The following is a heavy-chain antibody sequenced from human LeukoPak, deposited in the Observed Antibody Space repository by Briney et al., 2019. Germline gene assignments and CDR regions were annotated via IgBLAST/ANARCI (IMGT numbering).Heavy chain of an antibody. V-gene: IGHV4-59*01. J-gene: IGHJ4*02. Sequence: SETLSLTCTVSGGSISSYYWSWMRQPPGKGLEWIGDIYYSGSTNYNPSLKSRVTISVDTSKHQFSLKLSSVTAADTAVYYCARGRHFDWLLPFVYWGEGTLGTVSS. D-gene: IGHD3-9*01. CDR1: GGSISSYY. CDR2: IYYSGST. CDR3: ARGRHFDWLLPFVY.